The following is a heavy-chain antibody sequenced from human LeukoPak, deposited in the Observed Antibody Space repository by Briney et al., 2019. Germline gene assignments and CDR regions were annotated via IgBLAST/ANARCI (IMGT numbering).Heavy chain of an antibody. CDR3: ARDRHKYNYDSGGYPPY. D-gene: IGHD3-22*01. CDR2: INGSGGST. Sequence: PGGSLRLSCAASGFTFSSYAMSWVRQAPGKGLEWVSDINGSGGSTYYADSVKGRFTISRDNAKNSLYLQMNTLRAEDTAVYYCARDRHKYNYDSGGYPPYWGQGTLVTVSS. V-gene: IGHV3-23*01. CDR1: GFTFSSYA. J-gene: IGHJ4*02.